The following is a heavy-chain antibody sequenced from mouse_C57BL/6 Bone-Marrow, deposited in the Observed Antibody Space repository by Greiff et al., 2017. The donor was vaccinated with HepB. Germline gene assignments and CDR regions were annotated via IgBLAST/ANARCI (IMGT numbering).Heavy chain of an antibody. V-gene: IGHV1-55*01. CDR2: IYPGSGST. D-gene: IGHD2-3*01. Sequence: QVQLQQPGAELVKPGASVKMSRKASGYTFTSYWITWVKQRPGQGLEWIGDIYPGSGSTNYNEKFKSKATLTVDTSSSTAYMQLSSLTSEDSAVYYCARYPLSMMVTVDYWGQGTTLTVSS. J-gene: IGHJ2*01. CDR3: ARYPLSMMVTVDY. CDR1: GYTFTSYW.